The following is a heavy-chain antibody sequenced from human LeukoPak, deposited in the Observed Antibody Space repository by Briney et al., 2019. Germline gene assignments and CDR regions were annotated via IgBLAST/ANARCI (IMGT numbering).Heavy chain of an antibody. CDR3: ARLVVVTAIGFDY. CDR1: GGSISSGGYS. J-gene: IGHJ4*02. V-gene: IGHV4-30-2*01. D-gene: IGHD2-21*02. Sequence: SQTLSLTCAVSGGSISSGGYSWSWIRQPPGKGLEWIGYIYHSGSTYYNPSLKSRVTISVDRSKNQFSLKLSSVTAADTAVYYCARLVVVTAIGFDYWGQGTLVTVSS. CDR2: IYHSGST.